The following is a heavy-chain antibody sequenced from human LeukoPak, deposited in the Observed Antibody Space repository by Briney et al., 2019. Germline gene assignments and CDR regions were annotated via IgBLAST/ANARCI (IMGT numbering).Heavy chain of an antibody. D-gene: IGHD2-15*01. CDR1: GFTFSSSA. J-gene: IGHJ5*02. CDR2: ISASGGST. Sequence: GGSLRLSCAASGFTFSSSAMSWVRQAPGKRLEWVSTISASGGSTYYAVSVKGRFTISRDDSENTLYLQMNSLRAEDTAVYYCAKGGGWFDPWGQGTLVTVSS. CDR3: AKGGGWFDP. V-gene: IGHV3-23*01.